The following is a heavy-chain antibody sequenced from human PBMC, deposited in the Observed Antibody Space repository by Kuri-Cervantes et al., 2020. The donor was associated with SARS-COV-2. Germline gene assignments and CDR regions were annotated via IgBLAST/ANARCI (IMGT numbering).Heavy chain of an antibody. CDR2: IYYSGST. J-gene: IGHJ3*02. CDR1: GGSISSGDYY. Sequence: SVTLSLTCTVSGGSISSGDYYWSWIRQPPGKGLEWIGYIYYSGSTYYNPSLKSRVTISVDTSKNQFSLKLSSVTAADTAVYYCARAPFEGDAFDIWGQGTMVTVSS. CDR3: ARAPFEGDAFDI. V-gene: IGHV4-30-4*08. D-gene: IGHD3-9*01.